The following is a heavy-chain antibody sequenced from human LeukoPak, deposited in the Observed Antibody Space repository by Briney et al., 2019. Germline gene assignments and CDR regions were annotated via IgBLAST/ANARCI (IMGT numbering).Heavy chain of an antibody. J-gene: IGHJ2*01. V-gene: IGHV4-59*01. Sequence: SETLSLTCTVSGGPISSYYWSWIRQPPGKGLEWVGHIYYLGSTNYNPSLKSRVTISIDTSKNYFSLKLNSVIAADTAVYYCARDRPGSYWYFDLWGRGTLVTVSS. CDR2: IYYLGST. CDR1: GGPISSYY. D-gene: IGHD3-10*01. CDR3: ARDRPGSYWYFDL.